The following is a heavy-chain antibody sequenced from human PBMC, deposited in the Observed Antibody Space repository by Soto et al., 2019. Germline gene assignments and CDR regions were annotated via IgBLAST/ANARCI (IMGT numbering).Heavy chain of an antibody. Sequence: PSETLSLTCAVYGGSFSGYYWSWIRQPPGKGLEWIGEINHSGSTNYNPSLKSRVTISVDTPKNQFSLKLSSVTAADTAVYYCARGRPVPAAKKFFDYWGQGTLVTVSS. CDR2: INHSGST. CDR3: ARGRPVPAAKKFFDY. J-gene: IGHJ4*02. V-gene: IGHV4-34*01. D-gene: IGHD2-2*01. CDR1: GGSFSGYY.